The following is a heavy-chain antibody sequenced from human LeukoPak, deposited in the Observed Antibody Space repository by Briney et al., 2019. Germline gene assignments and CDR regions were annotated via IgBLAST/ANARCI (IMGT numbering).Heavy chain of an antibody. D-gene: IGHD5-12*01. Sequence: GGSPRLSCAASGFTLSHYWMHWVRQGPGKGLVWVSLIQNDGSTTNYADSVKGRFTISRDIAKNALYLQMNSLRDEDTAVYYCARGGYPGAFDYWGQGTLVTVSS. CDR1: GFTLSHYW. J-gene: IGHJ4*02. V-gene: IGHV3-74*01. CDR3: ARGGYPGAFDY. CDR2: IQNDGSTT.